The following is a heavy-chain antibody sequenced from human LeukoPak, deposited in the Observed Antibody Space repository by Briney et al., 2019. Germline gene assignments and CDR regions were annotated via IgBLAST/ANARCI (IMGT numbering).Heavy chain of an antibody. Sequence: KPSETLSLTCAVYGGSFSGYYWSWIRQPPGKGLEWTGEINHSGSTNYNPSLKSRVTISVDTSKNQFSLKLSSVTAADTAVYYCASVDTAMAVCDYWGQGTLVTVSS. CDR1: GGSFSGYY. J-gene: IGHJ4*02. D-gene: IGHD5-18*01. CDR2: INHSGST. CDR3: ASVDTAMAVCDY. V-gene: IGHV4-34*01.